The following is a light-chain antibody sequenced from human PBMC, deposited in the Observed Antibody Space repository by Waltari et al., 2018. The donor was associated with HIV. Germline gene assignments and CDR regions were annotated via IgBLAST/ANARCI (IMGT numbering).Light chain of an antibody. J-gene: IGKJ1*01. CDR3: MQGTHWPWT. CDR2: KVS. CDR1: ESPVYSSVSSLLYRDDNTY. V-gene: IGKV2-30*01. Sequence: DVVLTQSPLSLPVTLGQPASISCNSRESPVYSSVSSLLYRDDNTYLNWFQQRPGQSPRRLIYKVSNRDSGVPDRFTGSGSGTDFTLKISRVEAEDVGIYYCMQGTHWPWTFGQGTKVEIK.